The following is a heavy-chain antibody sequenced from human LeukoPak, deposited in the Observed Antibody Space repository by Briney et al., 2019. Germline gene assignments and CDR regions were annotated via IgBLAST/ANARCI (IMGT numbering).Heavy chain of an antibody. J-gene: IGHJ5*02. CDR2: INPSGGSR. CDR1: GYTFTSYY. CDR3: ARALGFGDSLNWFDP. D-gene: IGHD3-10*01. V-gene: IGHV1-46*01. Sequence: SVKVSCKGSGYTFTSYYMHWVRQAPGQGLEWMGIINPSGGSRSYAQKFQGRVTMTRDTSTSTVYMELSSLRSEDTAVYYCARALGFGDSLNWFDPWGQGTLVTVSS.